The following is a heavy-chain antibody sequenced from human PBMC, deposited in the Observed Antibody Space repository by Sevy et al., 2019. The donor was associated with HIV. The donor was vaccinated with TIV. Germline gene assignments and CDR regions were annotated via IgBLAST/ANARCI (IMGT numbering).Heavy chain of an antibody. V-gene: IGHV3-30*04. CDR1: GFTFSRSP. CDR2: MSYKGNKN. CDR3: ARGGVLIGGVIVSYGMDV. Sequence: GGSLRLSCVGSGFTFSRSPMHWVRQAPGKGLEWVAVMSYKGNKNYNGDSVKGRFTVYRDDSENKQYLQMKSLRGEDTAVYDCARGGVLIGGVIVSYGMDVWGQGTTVTVSS. J-gene: IGHJ6*02. D-gene: IGHD3-16*02.